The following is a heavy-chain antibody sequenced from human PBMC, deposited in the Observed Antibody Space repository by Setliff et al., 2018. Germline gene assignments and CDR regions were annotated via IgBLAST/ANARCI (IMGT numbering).Heavy chain of an antibody. CDR2: IYHNGNT. Sequence: NPSETLSLTRTVSGGSVSPYFWSWIRQPPGKGLEWIGYIYHNGNTNFNPSLKSRVNMSVDTSNNQFVLNLKAMTAADTAVYYCARDRTAYTYGLDVWGQGTTVTVSS. CDR1: GGSVSPYF. J-gene: IGHJ6*02. V-gene: IGHV4-59*02. D-gene: IGHD3-16*01. CDR3: ARDRTAYTYGLDV.